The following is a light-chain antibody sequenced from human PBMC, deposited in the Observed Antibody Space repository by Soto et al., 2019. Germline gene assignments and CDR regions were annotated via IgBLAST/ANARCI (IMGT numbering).Light chain of an antibody. Sequence: DIQMTQSPSSLSASVGDRVNITCRASQSISSYLNWYQQKPGKAPKLLVYAASRLQSGVPSRFSGTGSGTDFTLTISSLQPEDFATYYCQQSFRTPVTFGPGTKVDIK. J-gene: IGKJ3*01. CDR3: QQSFRTPVT. CDR1: QSISSY. CDR2: AAS. V-gene: IGKV1-39*01.